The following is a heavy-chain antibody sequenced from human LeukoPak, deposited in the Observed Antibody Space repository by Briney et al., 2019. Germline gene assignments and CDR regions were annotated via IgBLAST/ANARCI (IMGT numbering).Heavy chain of an antibody. J-gene: IGHJ4*02. CDR1: GVSISSYY. Sequence: SETLTLTCTVSGVSISSYYWSWIRQPPGKGLEWIWYIYYSGSTNYNPSLKSRVTISVHTSKNQFSLKLSSVTAADTAVYYCARSAYCGGDCYSAGLDYWGQGTLVTVSS. CDR3: ARSAYCGGDCYSAGLDY. D-gene: IGHD2-21*02. V-gene: IGHV4-59*08. CDR2: IYYSGST.